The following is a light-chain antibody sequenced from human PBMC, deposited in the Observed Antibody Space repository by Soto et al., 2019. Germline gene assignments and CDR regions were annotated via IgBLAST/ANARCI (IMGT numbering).Light chain of an antibody. V-gene: IGLV2-14*01. CDR3: SSFASSTSNVV. CDR1: SSDVGGYKY. Sequence: QSALTQPASVSGSPGQSITISCTGTSSDVGGYKYVSWYQQHPGKAPKLLIYDVSKRPSGVSNRFSGSKSGNTASLTISGLQADDEADYYCSSFASSTSNVVFGGGTKLTVL. CDR2: DVS. J-gene: IGLJ2*01.